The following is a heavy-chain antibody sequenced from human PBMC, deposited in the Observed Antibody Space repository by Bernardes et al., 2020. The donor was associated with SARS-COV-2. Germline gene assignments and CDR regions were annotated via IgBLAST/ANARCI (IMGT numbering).Heavy chain of an antibody. CDR1: GYTFTAYH. CDR2: INPQGGAP. J-gene: IGHJ5*02. D-gene: IGHD7-27*01. V-gene: IGHV1-2*02. Sequence: ASVKVSCKSYGYTFTAYHMHWVRQAPGQGLEWMGKINPQGGAPVYAQKFQGRVTITRDTAISTDYMEINNLRSDETAVYYCARMPNRGFKAHESWGQGTLVTVSS. CDR3: ARMPNRGFKAHES.